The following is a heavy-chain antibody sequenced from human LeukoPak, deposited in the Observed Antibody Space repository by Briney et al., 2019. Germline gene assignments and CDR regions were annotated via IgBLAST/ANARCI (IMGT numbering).Heavy chain of an antibody. CDR1: GFTFSSYS. CDR3: ARVSSSGWYVDY. CDR2: ISGGSSTI. J-gene: IGHJ4*02. D-gene: IGHD6-19*01. V-gene: IGHV3-48*01. Sequence: GGSLRLSCAASGFTFSSYSMNWVRQAPGKGLEWVSYISGGSSTIYYADSVKGRFTISRDNAKNSLYLQMNSLRAEDTAVYYCARVSSSGWYVDYWGQGTLVTVSS.